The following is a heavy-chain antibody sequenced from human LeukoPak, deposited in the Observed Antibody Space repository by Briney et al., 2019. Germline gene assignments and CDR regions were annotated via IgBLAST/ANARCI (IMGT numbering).Heavy chain of an antibody. J-gene: IGHJ6*02. D-gene: IGHD2-2*02. CDR1: GGSISSYY. CDR2: INHSGST. V-gene: IGHV4-34*01. Sequence: PSETLSLTCTVSGGSISSYYWGWIRQPPGKGLEWIGEINHSGSTNYNPSLKSRVTISVDTSKNQFSLKLSSVTAADTAVYYCARDIVVVPAAIADYYYYGMDVWGQGTTVTVSS. CDR3: ARDIVVVPAAIADYYYYGMDV.